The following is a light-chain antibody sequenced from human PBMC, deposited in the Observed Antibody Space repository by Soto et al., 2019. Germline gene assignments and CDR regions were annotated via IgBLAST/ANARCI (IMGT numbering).Light chain of an antibody. CDR2: WAS. CDR3: QQYYGNLIT. J-gene: IGKJ5*01. Sequence: DLVMTPSPDSLAVSLGERATINCKSSQSVLYNSNNKNYLTWYQQKPGQPPKLLIYWASTRESGVPDRFSGSGSGTDFNLTISSLQAEDVAVYYCQQYYGNLITFGQGTRLEIK. V-gene: IGKV4-1*01. CDR1: QSVLYNSNNKNY.